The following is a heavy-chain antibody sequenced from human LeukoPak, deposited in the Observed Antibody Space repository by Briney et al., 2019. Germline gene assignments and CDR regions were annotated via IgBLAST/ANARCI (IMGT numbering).Heavy chain of an antibody. J-gene: IGHJ3*02. CDR2: IYYSGST. Sequence: PGGSLRLSCAASGFTFSDYTMNWVRQAPGKGLEWIGSIYYSGSTYYNPSLKSRVTISVDTSKNQFSLKLSSVTAADTAVYYCASDSDDAFDIWGQGTMVTVSS. CDR3: ASDSDDAFDI. D-gene: IGHD2-21*02. CDR1: GFTFSDYT. V-gene: IGHV4-59*05.